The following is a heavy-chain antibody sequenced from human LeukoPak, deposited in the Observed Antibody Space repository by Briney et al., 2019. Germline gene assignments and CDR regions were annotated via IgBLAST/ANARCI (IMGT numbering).Heavy chain of an antibody. CDR1: GYTFTSYG. J-gene: IGHJ3*02. Sequence: VASVRVSYKGSGYTFTSYGISWVRQAPGQGVEWMGWISAYNGNTNYAQKLQRRVTMTTDTSTSTAYMELRSLRSDATAVYYCARPSIAVADLDAFDIWGQGTMVTVSS. CDR3: ARPSIAVADLDAFDI. D-gene: IGHD6-19*01. V-gene: IGHV1-18*01. CDR2: ISAYNGNT.